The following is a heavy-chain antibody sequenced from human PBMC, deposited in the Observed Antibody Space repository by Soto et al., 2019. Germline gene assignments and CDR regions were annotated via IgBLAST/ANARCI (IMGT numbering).Heavy chain of an antibody. Sequence: SETLSLTCAVYGGSFSGYYWSWIRQPPGKGLEWIGEINHSGSTNYNPSLKSRVTISVDTSKNQFSLKLSSVTAADTAVYYCARGQGGIIAAAGTASYYYYYMDVWGKGXTVTAP. CDR3: ARGQGGIIAAAGTASYYYYYMDV. D-gene: IGHD6-13*01. V-gene: IGHV4-34*01. CDR1: GGSFSGYY. J-gene: IGHJ6*03. CDR2: INHSGST.